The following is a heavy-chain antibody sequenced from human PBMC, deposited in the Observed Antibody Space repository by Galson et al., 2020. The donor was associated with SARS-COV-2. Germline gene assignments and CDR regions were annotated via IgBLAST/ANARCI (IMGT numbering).Heavy chain of an antibody. J-gene: IGHJ6*02. CDR3: ATQEDYYGSGSYYTYYYYGMDV. D-gene: IGHD3-10*01. V-gene: IGHV3-48*04. CDR1: GFTFSSYS. Sequence: GESLKISCAASGFTFSSYSMNWVRQAPGKGLEWVSYISSSSSTIYYADSVKGRFTISRDNAKNSLYLQMNSLRAEDTAVYYCATQEDYYGSGSYYTYYYYGMDVWGQGTTVTVSS. CDR2: ISSSSSTI.